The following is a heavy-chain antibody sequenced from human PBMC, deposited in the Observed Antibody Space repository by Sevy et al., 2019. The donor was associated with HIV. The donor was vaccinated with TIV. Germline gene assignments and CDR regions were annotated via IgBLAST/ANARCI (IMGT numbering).Heavy chain of an antibody. CDR3: ARVAGYSSGWSKYYYYYYMDV. J-gene: IGHJ6*03. V-gene: IGHV4-39*01. D-gene: IGHD6-19*01. Sequence: SETLSLTCTVSGGSISSSSYYWGWIRQPPGKGLEWIGSIYYSGSTYYNPSLKSRVTISVDTSKNQFTLKLGSVTAADTAVYYCARVAGYSSGWSKYYYYYYMDVWGKGTTVTVSS. CDR2: IYYSGST. CDR1: GGSISSSSYY.